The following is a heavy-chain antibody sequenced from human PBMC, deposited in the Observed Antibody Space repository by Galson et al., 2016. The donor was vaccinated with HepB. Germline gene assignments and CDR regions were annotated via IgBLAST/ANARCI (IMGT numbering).Heavy chain of an antibody. J-gene: IGHJ6*02. V-gene: IGHV4-59*01. CDR1: GGSISGYY. CDR2: IFHTGST. CDR3: AREERYGWEVYGMDV. Sequence: SETLSLTCTVSGGSISGYYWTWIRQPPGKGLEWIGNIFHTGSTSYHPSLKSRVIISLDTSKNQFSLKLTSVTAADTAVYYCAREERYGWEVYGMDVWGQGTTVTVSS. D-gene: IGHD4-17*01.